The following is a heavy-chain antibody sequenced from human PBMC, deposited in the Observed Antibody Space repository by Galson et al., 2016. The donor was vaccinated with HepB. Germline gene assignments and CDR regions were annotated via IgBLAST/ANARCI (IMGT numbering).Heavy chain of an antibody. CDR3: AKGLKGRDYYGMDV. Sequence: SLRLSCAASGFTLNIYTMYWVRQAPGKGLEWVAVISYDGKKKYIADSLKGRFTISRDNSKNTLYLQMNSLRAEDTAVYYCAKGLKGRDYYGMDVWGQGTTVTVSS. V-gene: IGHV3-30*04. CDR1: GFTLNIYT. J-gene: IGHJ6*02. CDR2: ISYDGKKK.